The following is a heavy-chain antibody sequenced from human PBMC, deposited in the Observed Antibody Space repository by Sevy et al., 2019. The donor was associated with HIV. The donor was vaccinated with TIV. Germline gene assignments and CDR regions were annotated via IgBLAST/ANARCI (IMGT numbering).Heavy chain of an antibody. V-gene: IGHV3-21*01. CDR1: GFTFSSYS. CDR2: ISGISNYI. J-gene: IGHJ3*02. CDR3: ARGVQTYDAFDI. D-gene: IGHD6-6*01. Sequence: GGSLRLSCAASGFTFSSYSMNWVRQAPGKGLEWVSSISGISNYIYYADSVKGRSSISRDNAKNSLYLQMNSLRAEDTAIYYCARGVQTYDAFDIWGQGTMGTVSS.